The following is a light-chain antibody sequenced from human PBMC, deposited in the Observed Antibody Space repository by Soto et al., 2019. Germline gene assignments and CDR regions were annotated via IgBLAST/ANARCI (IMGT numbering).Light chain of an antibody. V-gene: IGKV1-9*01. CDR1: QGISSD. J-gene: IGKJ5*01. CDR2: GAS. Sequence: DIQITQSPSSLSSSAADRFTITCRASQGISSDLVWYQQKAGKAPQLLIHGASTLQSGVPSRFSGSGSGTDFTLTISSLQPEDFATYYCQQVNRYPITFGQGTRLEIK. CDR3: QQVNRYPIT.